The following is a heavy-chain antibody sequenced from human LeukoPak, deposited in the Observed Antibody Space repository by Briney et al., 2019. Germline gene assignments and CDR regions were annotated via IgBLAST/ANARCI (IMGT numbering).Heavy chain of an antibody. Sequence: KPSETLSLTCAVYGGSFSGYYWSWIRQPLGKGLEWIGYIYYSGSTSYNPSLKSRVTISVDTSKNQFSLKLSSVTAADTAVYYCARHYDTSAYSFDHWGQGTLVTVSS. D-gene: IGHD3-22*01. CDR2: IYYSGST. CDR3: ARHYDTSAYSFDH. CDR1: GGSFSGYY. J-gene: IGHJ4*02. V-gene: IGHV4-59*01.